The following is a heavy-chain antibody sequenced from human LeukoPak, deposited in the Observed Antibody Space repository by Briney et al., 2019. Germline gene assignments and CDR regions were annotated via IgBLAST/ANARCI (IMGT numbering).Heavy chain of an antibody. D-gene: IGHD1-26*01. V-gene: IGHV4-34*01. CDR2: INHSGRT. CDR3: ARVVGAMTHFDY. J-gene: IGHJ4*02. CDR1: GGSFSDYF. Sequence: SETLSLTCAVYGGSFSDYFWGWIRQPPGKGLEWIGEINHSGRTYYNPSLKSRVTISVDTSKNQFSLNLSSVTAADTAVYYCARVVGAMTHFDYWGQGTLVTVSS.